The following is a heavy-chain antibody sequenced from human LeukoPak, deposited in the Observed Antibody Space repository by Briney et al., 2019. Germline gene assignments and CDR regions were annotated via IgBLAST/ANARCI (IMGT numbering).Heavy chain of an antibody. Sequence: GASVTVSCKASGYTFTDYFLHWVRQAPGQGLEWMGWMNSNSGDTNYAQKFRGRVTMTRDTSIRTAYMELSRLRSDDTAVYYCARDAFGHDNDFDYWGQGTLVTASS. D-gene: IGHD3-10*01. J-gene: IGHJ4*02. CDR1: GYTFTDYF. V-gene: IGHV1-2*02. CDR2: MNSNSGDT. CDR3: ARDAFGHDNDFDY.